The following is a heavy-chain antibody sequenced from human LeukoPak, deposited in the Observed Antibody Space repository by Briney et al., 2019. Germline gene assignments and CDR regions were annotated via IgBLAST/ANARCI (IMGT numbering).Heavy chain of an antibody. V-gene: IGHV4-61*08. Sequence: PSETLSLTCTVSGDPISSHSDYKWTWIRQPPGTGLEWIGYSYHSGSPNYNPSLRGRVTISVDTSKNQFSLKLTSVTAADTAVYYCAREYSGFDYWGQGTLVTVSS. CDR3: AREYSGFDY. D-gene: IGHD5-12*01. CDR2: SYHSGSP. J-gene: IGHJ4*02. CDR1: GDPISSHSDY.